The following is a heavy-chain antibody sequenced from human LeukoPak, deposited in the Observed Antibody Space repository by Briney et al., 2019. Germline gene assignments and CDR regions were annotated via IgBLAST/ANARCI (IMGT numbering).Heavy chain of an antibody. CDR2: ILYGTDNK. CDR1: GFPFISYG. J-gene: IGHJ3*01. D-gene: IGHD1-26*01. CDR3: AKDLSGNYLLHAFNV. Sequence: GGSLSLSCAASGFPFISYGMHWVRQAPGKGLECVAFILYGTDNKYYADSAKGRFTISRDNSKNTLYLQMNSVRAEDTDVYYCAKDLSGNYLLHAFNVWGQGTMATVSS. V-gene: IGHV3-30*02.